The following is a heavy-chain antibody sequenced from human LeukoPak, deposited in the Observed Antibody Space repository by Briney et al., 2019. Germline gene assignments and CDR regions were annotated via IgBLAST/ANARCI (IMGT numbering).Heavy chain of an antibody. J-gene: IGHJ3*02. CDR3: ARVRCSGGSCSMGAFDI. CDR1: GFTFNNYA. CDR2: ISYDGSNK. Sequence: GRSLILSCAASGFTFNNYAIHWVRQAPGKGLEWVAVISYDGSNKFYADSVKGRFTISRDSSKNTLFLQMNSLRPEDTAVYYCARVRCSGGSCSMGAFDIWGQGTMVTVSS. V-gene: IGHV3-30-3*01. D-gene: IGHD2-15*01.